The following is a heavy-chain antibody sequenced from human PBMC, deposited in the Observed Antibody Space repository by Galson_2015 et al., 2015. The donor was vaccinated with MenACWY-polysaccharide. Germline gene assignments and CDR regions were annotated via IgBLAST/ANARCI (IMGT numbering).Heavy chain of an antibody. CDR2: IKYDGSVK. J-gene: IGHJ4*02. CDR1: GFMFSNSW. Sequence: SLRLSCAASGFMFSNSWMAWVRQAPGKGLERVGNIKYDGSVKYYVDSVKGRFTISRDNAENSVYLQMNSLRAEDTAVYYCARDPEWGANDYWGQGTLVTVSS. D-gene: IGHD1-26*01. V-gene: IGHV3-7*01. CDR3: ARDPEWGANDY.